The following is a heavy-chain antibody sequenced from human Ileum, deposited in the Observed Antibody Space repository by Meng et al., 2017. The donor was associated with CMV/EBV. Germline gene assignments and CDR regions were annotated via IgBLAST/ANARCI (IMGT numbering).Heavy chain of an antibody. CDR2: VYGGGAT. V-gene: IGHV3-66*02. CDR1: GFSVNNNY. Sequence: GESLKISCVASGFSVNNNYMSWVRQAPGKGLEWISAVYGGGATFHTDSVKGRFTISRDDSKNTVFLQMNRLRTEDMAVYYCARNPWAPDGFDIWGQGTMVTVSS. D-gene: IGHD7-27*01. CDR3: ARNPWAPDGFDI. J-gene: IGHJ3*02.